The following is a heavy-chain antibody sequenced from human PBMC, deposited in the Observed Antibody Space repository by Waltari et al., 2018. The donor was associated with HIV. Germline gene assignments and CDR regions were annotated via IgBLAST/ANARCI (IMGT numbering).Heavy chain of an antibody. CDR1: GYSFTTYS. CDR2: IHTHTGNP. J-gene: IGHJ5*02. Sequence: QVQLVQSGSELKKPGASVKVSCKASGYSFTTYSINWVRQAPGQGLEWMGWIHTHTGNPTYAQCFTGRFVFSLDTSVSTAYLQISSLKAEDTAVYYCARAVSPNWFDPWGQGTLVAVSS. CDR3: ARAVSPNWFDP. V-gene: IGHV7-4-1*02.